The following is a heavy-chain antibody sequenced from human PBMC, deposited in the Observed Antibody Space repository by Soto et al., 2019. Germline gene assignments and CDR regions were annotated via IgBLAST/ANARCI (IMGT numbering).Heavy chain of an antibody. D-gene: IGHD3-3*01. V-gene: IGHV1-69*13. J-gene: IGHJ6*02. CDR2: IIPIFGTT. CDR3: ARTFYDFWSGYLDHAYYYYYGMDV. CDR1: GDTFSSYA. Sequence: GSSVKVSCKASGDTFSSYAISWVRQAPGQGLEWLGGIIPIFGTTSYAQRFQGRVTITADESTSTAYMELSSLRSEDTAVYYCARTFYDFWSGYLDHAYYYYYGMDVWGQVTTVTVSS.